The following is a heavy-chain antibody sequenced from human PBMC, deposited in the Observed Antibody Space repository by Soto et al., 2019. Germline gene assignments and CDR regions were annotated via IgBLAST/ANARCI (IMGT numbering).Heavy chain of an antibody. J-gene: IGHJ4*02. CDR2: ISPHNFNT. CDR1: GYTFTHFY. D-gene: IGHD3-9*01. CDR3: ARDEGGYDILTGYYKAHHFDY. Sequence: QVQLVQSAIEVKKPGASVRVSCKASGYTFTHFYITWVRQAPGQGLEWMGAISPHNFNTNFAQKFQGRVTLTTDTSTNTAYMELRSLTSDDTAVYYCARDEGGYDILTGYYKAHHFDYWGQGVLVTVSS. V-gene: IGHV1-18*01.